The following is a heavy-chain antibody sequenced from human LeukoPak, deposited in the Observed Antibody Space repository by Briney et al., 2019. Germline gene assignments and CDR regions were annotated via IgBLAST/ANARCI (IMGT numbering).Heavy chain of an antibody. Sequence: PGGSLRLSCASSVFTFSSYSMNWVRQAPGKGREWVANINQDGSEKYYVDSVKGRLTISRDNAKNSLYLQMNSLRAEDTAVYYCARDQTTGSYYYDSSGYSDYWGQGTLVTVSS. D-gene: IGHD3-22*01. J-gene: IGHJ4*02. CDR1: VFTFSSYS. CDR3: ARDQTTGSYYYDSSGYSDY. V-gene: IGHV3-7*01. CDR2: INQDGSEK.